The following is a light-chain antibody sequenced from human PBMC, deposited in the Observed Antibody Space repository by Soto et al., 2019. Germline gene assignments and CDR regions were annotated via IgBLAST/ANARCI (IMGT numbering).Light chain of an antibody. Sequence: QSALTQPASVPGSPRQSITISCTGTSSDVGGYNYVSWYQQHPGKAPKLMIYEVSNRPSGVSNRFSGSKSGNTASLTISGLQAEDEADYYCSSYTSSSTPNWVFGGGTKLTVL. V-gene: IGLV2-14*01. J-gene: IGLJ3*02. CDR3: SSYTSSSTPNWV. CDR1: SSDVGGYNY. CDR2: EVS.